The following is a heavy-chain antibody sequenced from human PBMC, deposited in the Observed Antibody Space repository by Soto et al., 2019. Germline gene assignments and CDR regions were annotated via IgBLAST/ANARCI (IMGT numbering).Heavy chain of an antibody. CDR1: GYTFTGYY. J-gene: IGHJ5*02. V-gene: IGHV1-2*02. CDR2: INPNSGGT. D-gene: IGHD6-19*01. CDR3: AREVAKTGIAVAGTNWFDA. Sequence: ASVKVSCKASGYTFTGYYMHWVRQAPGQGLEWMGWINPNSGGTNYAQKFQGRVTMTRDTSISTAYMELSRLRSDDTAVYYCAREVAKTGIAVAGTNWFDAWGQGTLVTVSS.